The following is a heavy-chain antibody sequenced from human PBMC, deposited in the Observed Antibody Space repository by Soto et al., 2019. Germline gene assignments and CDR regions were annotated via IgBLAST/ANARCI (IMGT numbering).Heavy chain of an antibody. CDR1: GYTFTCYY. Sequence: XSVKVSCTASGYTFTCYYRHLVRQAPGQGLECMGWINPKSGGTKYAQNFQGRVTMTRDTSISTAYMDLSRLRSDDTAVYYCARSLSPTDLNHSDSRDYYNWFDTWGQGTLVTVSS. J-gene: IGHJ5*02. V-gene: IGHV1-2*02. CDR2: INPKSGGT. D-gene: IGHD3-22*01. CDR3: ARSLSPTDLNHSDSRDYYNWFDT.